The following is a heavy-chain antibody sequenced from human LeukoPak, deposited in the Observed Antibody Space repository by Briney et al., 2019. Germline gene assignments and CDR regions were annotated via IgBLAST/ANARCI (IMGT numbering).Heavy chain of an antibody. Sequence: PSETLSLTCTVSGYSISSGYYWGWIRQPPGKGLEWIGSIYHSGSTYYNPSLKSRVTISVDTSKNQLSLKLSSVTAADTAVYYCASPKNYDFWSGHFDYWGQGTLVTVSS. CDR1: GYSISSGYY. CDR2: IYHSGST. V-gene: IGHV4-38-2*02. D-gene: IGHD3-3*01. J-gene: IGHJ4*02. CDR3: ASPKNYDFWSGHFDY.